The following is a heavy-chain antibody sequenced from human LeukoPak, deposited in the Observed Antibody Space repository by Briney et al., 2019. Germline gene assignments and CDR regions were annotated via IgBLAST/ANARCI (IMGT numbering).Heavy chain of an antibody. CDR3: ARDYPSPQVGATPGIDY. CDR1: GFTFSTYW. Sequence: GGSLRLSCAASGFTFSTYWMHWVRQAPGKGLVWVSTINSDGSTSYADSVKGRFTISRDNAKNTLYLQMNSLRAEDTAVYYCARDYPSPQVGATPGIDYWGQGTLVTVSS. CDR2: INSDGST. J-gene: IGHJ4*02. V-gene: IGHV3-74*01. D-gene: IGHD1-26*01.